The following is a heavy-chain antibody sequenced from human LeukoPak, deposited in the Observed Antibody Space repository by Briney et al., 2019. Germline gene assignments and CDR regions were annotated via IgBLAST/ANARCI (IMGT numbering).Heavy chain of an antibody. Sequence: GGSLRLSCAVSGFTFSSYSMNWVRQAPGKGLEWVSSIKSDSSHISYANSVRGRFTISRDNGQNSLYLQINSLRVEDTAVYYCARGVVPAAFDIWGQGTMVTVSS. D-gene: IGHD2-2*01. V-gene: IGHV3-21*01. CDR2: IKSDSSHI. CDR1: GFTFSSYS. J-gene: IGHJ3*02. CDR3: ARGVVPAAFDI.